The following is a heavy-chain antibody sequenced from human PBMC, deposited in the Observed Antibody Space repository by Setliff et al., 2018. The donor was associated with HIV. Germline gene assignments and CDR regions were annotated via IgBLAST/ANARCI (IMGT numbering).Heavy chain of an antibody. CDR1: GFTFDDYG. D-gene: IGHD2-15*01. Sequence: GGSLRLSCAASGFTFDDYGMHWVRQAPGKGLEWVAVITHDGSSKYYADSVKGRFTISRDNARNSLYLQMNSLRAEDTAVYYCARDRIDIISDEPRDAFDIWGQGTMVTVSS. V-gene: IGHV3-30*03. CDR2: ITHDGSSK. CDR3: ARDRIDIISDEPRDAFDI. J-gene: IGHJ3*02.